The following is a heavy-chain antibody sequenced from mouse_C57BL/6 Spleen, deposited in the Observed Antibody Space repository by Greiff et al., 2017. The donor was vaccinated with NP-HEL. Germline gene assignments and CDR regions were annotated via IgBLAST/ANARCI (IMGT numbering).Heavy chain of an antibody. J-gene: IGHJ1*03. CDR3: ARSPFTTVVAWYFDV. CDR2: IWSGGST. Sequence: QVQLQQSGPGLVQPSQSLSITCTVSGFSLTSYGVHWVRQSPGKGLEWLGVIWSGGSTDYNAAFISRLSISKDNSKSQVFFKMNSPQADDTAIYYCARSPFTTVVAWYFDVWGTGTTVTVSS. V-gene: IGHV2-2*01. CDR1: GFSLTSYG. D-gene: IGHD1-1*01.